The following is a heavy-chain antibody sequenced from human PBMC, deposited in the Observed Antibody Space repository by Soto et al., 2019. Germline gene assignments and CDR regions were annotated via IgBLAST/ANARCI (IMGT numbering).Heavy chain of an antibody. J-gene: IGHJ4*02. CDR1: GGSFSGYY. Sequence: SETLSLTCAVYGGSFSGYYWSWIRQPPGKGLEWIGEINHSGSTNYNPSLKSRVTISVDTSKNQFSLKLSSVTAADTAVYYCARCEYSSRWNAPYFDYWGQGTLVTVSS. CDR3: ARCEYSSRWNAPYFDY. CDR2: INHSGST. V-gene: IGHV4-34*01. D-gene: IGHD6-19*01.